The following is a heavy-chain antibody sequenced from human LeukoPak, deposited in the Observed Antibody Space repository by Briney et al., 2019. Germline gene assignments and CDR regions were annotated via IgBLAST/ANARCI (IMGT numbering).Heavy chain of an antibody. Sequence: PGRSLRLSCAASGFTFSSYGMHWVRQAPGKGLEWVAVISYDGSNKYYADSVKGRFTISRDNSKNTLYLQMNSLRAEDTAVYYCAKDLSGFTYYYDSSGSPDAFDIWGQGTMVTVSS. CDR1: GFTFSSYG. D-gene: IGHD3-22*01. J-gene: IGHJ3*02. CDR3: AKDLSGFTYYYDSSGSPDAFDI. V-gene: IGHV3-30*18. CDR2: ISYDGSNK.